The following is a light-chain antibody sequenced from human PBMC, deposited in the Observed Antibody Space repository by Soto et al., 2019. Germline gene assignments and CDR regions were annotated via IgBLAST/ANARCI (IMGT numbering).Light chain of an antibody. J-gene: IGKJ3*01. Sequence: DIQMTQSPSSLSASVGDRVTITCRTSQNIRNYLNWYQQKPGKAPNLLIYAASILQSGVPSRFSGSGSGTDFTLTITSLQPEDFATYYCQQSSSSLSFGPGTKVDIK. CDR3: QQSSSSLS. V-gene: IGKV1-39*01. CDR1: QNIRNY. CDR2: AAS.